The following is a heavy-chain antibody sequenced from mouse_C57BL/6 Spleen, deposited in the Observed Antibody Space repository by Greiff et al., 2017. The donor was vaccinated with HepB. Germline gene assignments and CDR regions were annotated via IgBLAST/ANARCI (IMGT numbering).Heavy chain of an antibody. CDR2: IYPRSGNT. D-gene: IGHD2-5*01. CDR1: GYTFTSYG. V-gene: IGHV1-81*01. CDR3: ARDYSNRYFDV. Sequence: VQLEQSGAELARPGASVKLSCKASGYTFTSYGISWVKQRTGQGLEWIGEIYPRSGNTYYNEKFKGKATLTADKSSSTAYMELRSLTSEDSAVYFCARDYSNRYFDVWGTGTTVTVSS. J-gene: IGHJ1*03.